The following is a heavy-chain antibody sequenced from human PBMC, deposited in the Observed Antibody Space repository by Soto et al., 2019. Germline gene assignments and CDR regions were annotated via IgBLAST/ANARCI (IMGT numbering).Heavy chain of an antibody. CDR1: GFTFSSYG. CDR2: ISYDGSNK. D-gene: IGHD3-3*01. Sequence: QPGGSLRLSCAASGFTFSSYGMHWVRQAPGKGLEWVAVISYDGSNKYYADSAKGRFTISRDNSKNTLYLQMNSLRAEDTAVYYCAKTQTYYDFWSAPYYFDYWGQGTLVTVSS. CDR3: AKTQTYYDFWSAPYYFDY. J-gene: IGHJ4*02. V-gene: IGHV3-30*18.